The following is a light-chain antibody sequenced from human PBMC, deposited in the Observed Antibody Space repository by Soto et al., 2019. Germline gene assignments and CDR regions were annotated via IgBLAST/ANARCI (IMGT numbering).Light chain of an antibody. CDR1: SGSVSITSY. Sequence: QTVVTQEPSISVSPGGTVTLTCGLTSGSVSITSYPSWFQQTPGQAPRTLIYSTNTRSSGVSDRFSGSILGGKAALTITGAQAAYESDYYCALYLGGGITVFGGGTQLTVL. J-gene: IGLJ3*02. V-gene: IGLV8-61*01. CDR3: ALYLGGGITV. CDR2: STN.